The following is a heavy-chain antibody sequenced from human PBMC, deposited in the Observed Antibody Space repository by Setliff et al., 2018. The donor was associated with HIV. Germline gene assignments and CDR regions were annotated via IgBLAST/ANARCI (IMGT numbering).Heavy chain of an antibody. CDR2: IYPGDSDA. CDR1: GYSFTSYW. J-gene: IGHJ3*02. CDR3: ARHVGDTFDI. D-gene: IGHD3-16*01. V-gene: IGHV5-51*01. Sequence: PGESLKISCKGSGYSFTSYWIGWVRQMPGKGLEWMGIIYPGDSDARYSPSFQGQVTISVDKSISTAYLQWNSLKDSDTAMYYCARHVGDTFDIWGQGTMVTVSS.